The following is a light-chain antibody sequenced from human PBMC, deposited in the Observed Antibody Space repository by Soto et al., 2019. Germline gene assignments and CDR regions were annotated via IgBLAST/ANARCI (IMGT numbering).Light chain of an antibody. Sequence: DIQMTQSPSSLSASVGDRVTITCRASQDIRNFLDWFQQKPGKAPKSLISSSSTLQSGVPSRFSGSGSGTDFTLHISSLQPEDFATYYCQQYYTNPFTFGPGTKVDIK. CDR2: SSS. CDR1: QDIRNF. V-gene: IGKV1-16*01. CDR3: QQYYTNPFT. J-gene: IGKJ3*01.